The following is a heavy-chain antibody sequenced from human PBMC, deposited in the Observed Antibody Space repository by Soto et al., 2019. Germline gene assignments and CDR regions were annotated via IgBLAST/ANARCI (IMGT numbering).Heavy chain of an antibody. CDR2: MNAGNGNT. J-gene: IGHJ3*02. D-gene: IGHD2-21*01. CDR3: ARDCTYCGGDTGREAFDI. V-gene: IGHV1-3*01. CDR1: GYTFNIYA. Sequence: QVRLDQSGADVKTPGASVKVSCQASGYTFNIYAIHWVRQAPGQRPEWMGWMNAGNGNTEYSPTFHGRVTMTRDRYARAAYMELSGLTSEDTAVYYCARDCTYCGGDTGREAFDIWGQGTMVTVS.